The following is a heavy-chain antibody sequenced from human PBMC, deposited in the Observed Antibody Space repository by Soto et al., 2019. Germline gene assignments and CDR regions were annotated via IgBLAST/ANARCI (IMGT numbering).Heavy chain of an antibody. CDR1: GDTSDSFS. CDR2: IIPMFGTG. V-gene: IGHV1-69*01. CDR3: ARENRDDNSGWYSSSDRFDP. D-gene: IGHD6-19*01. Sequence: QVQLVQSGAEVKKPGSSVRVSCKASGDTSDSFSISWVRQAPGQGLEWMGGIIPMFGTGNYAQKFQGRLTISGAESTGTSYMALKSLRSEYTAVYFCARENRDDNSGWYSSSDRFDPWGQGTLVTVSS. J-gene: IGHJ5*02.